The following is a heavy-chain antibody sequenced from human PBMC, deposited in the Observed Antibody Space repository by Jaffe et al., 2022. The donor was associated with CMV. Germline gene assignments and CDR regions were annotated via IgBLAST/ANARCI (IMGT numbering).Heavy chain of an antibody. CDR2: IYSGGST. CDR1: GFTVSSNY. CDR3: ARGRYFDSIDIYYGMDV. J-gene: IGHJ6*02. D-gene: IGHD3-9*01. Sequence: EVQLVESGGGLIQPGGSLRLSCAASGFTVSSNYMSWVRQAPGKGLEWVSVIYSGGSTYYADSVKGRFTISRDNSKNTLYLQMNSLRAEDTAVYYCARGRYFDSIDIYYGMDVWGQGTTVTVSS. V-gene: IGHV3-53*01.